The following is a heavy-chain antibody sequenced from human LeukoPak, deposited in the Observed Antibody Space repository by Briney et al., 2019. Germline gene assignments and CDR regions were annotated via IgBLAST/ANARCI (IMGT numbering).Heavy chain of an antibody. Sequence: GGSLRLSCAASGFTFNSYAMTWVRQAPGKGLEWVSAISGGGVNTYYADSVKGRFAISRDNSKNMLYLQMNSLRAEDTAVYYCAKTLGYSGYFSPWGQGTLVTVSS. CDR3: AKTLGYSGYFSP. V-gene: IGHV3-23*01. CDR1: GFTFNSYA. CDR2: ISGGGVNT. J-gene: IGHJ5*02. D-gene: IGHD3-22*01.